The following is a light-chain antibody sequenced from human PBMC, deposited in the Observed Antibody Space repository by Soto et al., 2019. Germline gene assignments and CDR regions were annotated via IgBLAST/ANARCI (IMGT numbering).Light chain of an antibody. V-gene: IGLV2-14*03. CDR3: GSHAAGSTFI. CDR2: DVS. CDR1: SSDVGGYNE. J-gene: IGLJ2*01. Sequence: QSVLTQPASVSGSPGQSTTISCTGTSSDVGGYNEVSWYQQRPGKAPKLMIYDVSNRPSGVSSRFSASKSGNTASLTISGLRAEDEAYYYCGSHAAGSTFIFGGGTKLTVL.